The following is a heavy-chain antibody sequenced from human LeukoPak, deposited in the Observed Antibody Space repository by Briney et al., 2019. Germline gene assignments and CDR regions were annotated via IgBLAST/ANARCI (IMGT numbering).Heavy chain of an antibody. CDR3: ASRWGYSYGIDYFDY. V-gene: IGHV1-69*13. CDR2: IIPIFGTA. Sequence: ASVKVSCKASGGTFSSYAISWVRQAPGQGLEWMGGIIPIFGTANYAQKFQGRVTITADESTSTAYMELSSLRSEDTAVYYCASRWGYSYGIDYFDYWGQGTLVTVSS. J-gene: IGHJ4*02. CDR1: GGTFSSYA. D-gene: IGHD5-18*01.